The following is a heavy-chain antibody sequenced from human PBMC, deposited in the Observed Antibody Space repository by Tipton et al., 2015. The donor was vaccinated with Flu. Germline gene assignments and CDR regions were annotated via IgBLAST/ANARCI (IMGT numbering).Heavy chain of an antibody. V-gene: IGHV3-23*01. CDR2: ISSNGFNT. D-gene: IGHD3-10*01. J-gene: IGHJ6*02. CDR1: GFAFNIYG. Sequence: AASGFAFNIYGINWVRQAPGKGLEWVSIISSNGFNTYYADSVKGRFTTSRDNSKNTLFLQMNSLTAEDTAVYYCTKDRGDYGMDVWGPGTTVTVSS. CDR3: TKDRGDYGMDV.